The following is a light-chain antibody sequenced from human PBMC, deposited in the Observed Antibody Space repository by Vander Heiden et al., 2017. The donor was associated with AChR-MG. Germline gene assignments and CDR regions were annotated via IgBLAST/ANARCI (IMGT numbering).Light chain of an antibody. Sequence: DIQMTQSPSSLSTFVGDKVTITCRASQSIRTYLNWYQQKPGKAPKLVISAASNLQSGVPSRFSGSGSGTDFTLTISRLQPEDFGTYYCQQSDSTPHTFGGGTKVEIK. J-gene: IGKJ4*01. CDR2: AAS. CDR3: QQSDSTPHT. CDR1: QSIRTY. V-gene: IGKV1-39*01.